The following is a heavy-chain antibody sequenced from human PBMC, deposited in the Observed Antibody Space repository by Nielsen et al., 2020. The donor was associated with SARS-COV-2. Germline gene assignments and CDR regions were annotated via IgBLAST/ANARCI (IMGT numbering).Heavy chain of an antibody. D-gene: IGHD6-13*01. CDR3: ARLSIAAAGTNAFDI. CDR1: GYDFNIYW. CDR2: IDPSDSYT. Sequence: GESLKISCKGSGYDFNIYWISWVRQMPGKGLEWMGRIDPSDSYTNYSPSFQGHVTISADKSISTAYLQWSSLKASDTAMYYCARLSIAAAGTNAFDIWGQGTMVTVSS. J-gene: IGHJ3*02. V-gene: IGHV5-10-1*01.